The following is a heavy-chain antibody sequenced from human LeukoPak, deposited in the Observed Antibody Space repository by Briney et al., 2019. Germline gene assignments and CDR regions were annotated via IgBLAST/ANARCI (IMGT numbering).Heavy chain of an antibody. D-gene: IGHD3-10*01. Sequence: SETLSVTCTVSGGSISSYYWSWIRQPPGKGLEWIGYIYYSGSTNYNPSLKSRVTISVDTSKNQFSLKLSSVTAADTAVYYCARLGELSFGDYWGQGTLVTVSS. V-gene: IGHV4-59*12. J-gene: IGHJ4*02. CDR1: GGSISSYY. CDR3: ARLGELSFGDY. CDR2: IYYSGST.